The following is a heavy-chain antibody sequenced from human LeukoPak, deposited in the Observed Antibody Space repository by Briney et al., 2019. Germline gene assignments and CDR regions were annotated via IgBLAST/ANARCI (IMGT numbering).Heavy chain of an antibody. CDR1: GGSISSSSYY. D-gene: IGHD1-14*01. CDR2: INHSGST. Sequence: SETLSLTCTVSGGSISSSSYYWRWIRQPPGKGLEWIGEINHSGSTNYNPSLKSRVTISVDTSKNQFSLKLSSVTAADTAVYYCARTGYYYYYMDVWGKGTTVTVSS. V-gene: IGHV4-39*07. J-gene: IGHJ6*03. CDR3: ARTGYYYYYMDV.